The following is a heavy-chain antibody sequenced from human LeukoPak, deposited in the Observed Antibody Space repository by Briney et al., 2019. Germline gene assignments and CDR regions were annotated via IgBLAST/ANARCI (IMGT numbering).Heavy chain of an antibody. CDR3: ARHPPADLFDY. J-gene: IGHJ4*02. Sequence: SETLSLTCTVSGGSISSYYWSWIRQPPGKGLEWIGYIYYSGSTNYNPSLKSRVTISVDTSKNQFSLKLSSVTAADTAVYYCARHPPADLFDYWGQGTLVTVSS. V-gene: IGHV4-59*08. D-gene: IGHD2-2*01. CDR1: GGSISSYY. CDR2: IYYSGST.